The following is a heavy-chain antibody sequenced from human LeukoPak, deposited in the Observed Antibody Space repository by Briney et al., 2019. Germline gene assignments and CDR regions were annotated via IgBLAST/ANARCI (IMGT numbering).Heavy chain of an antibody. Sequence: PSETLSLTCTVPGGSISSSSYYWGWTRQPPGKGLEWIGSIYYSGSTYYNPSLKSRVTLSVDTSKNQFSLKLSSVTAADTAIYYCARRNSGYNNFDYWGQGTLVTVSS. J-gene: IGHJ4*02. CDR3: ARRNSGYNNFDY. CDR1: GGSISSSSYY. CDR2: IYYSGST. D-gene: IGHD5-12*01. V-gene: IGHV4-39*01.